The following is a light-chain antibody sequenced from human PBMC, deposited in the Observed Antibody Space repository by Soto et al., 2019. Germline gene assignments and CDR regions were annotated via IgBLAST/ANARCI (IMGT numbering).Light chain of an antibody. V-gene: IGLV2-11*01. J-gene: IGLJ3*02. CDR3: FSYAGSYNLGV. CDR1: SSDVGGYGF. CDR2: DIT. Sequence: QSALTQPRSVSGSPGQSVTISCIGTSSDVGGYGFVSWYQQHPGKAPKLIIYDITKRTSDVPDRFSGSKSGNSASLTISGLQAEDEADYFCFSYAGSYNLGVFGGGTKLTVL.